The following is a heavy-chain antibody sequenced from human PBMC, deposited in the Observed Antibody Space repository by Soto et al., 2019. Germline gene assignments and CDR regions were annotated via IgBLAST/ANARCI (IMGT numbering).Heavy chain of an antibody. V-gene: IGHV1-2*02. Sequence: ASVNVSCKASGYTFTSYGISWVRQAPGQGLEWMGWINPNSGGTNYAQKFQGRVTMTRDTSISTAYMELSRLRSDDTAVYYCALDRGTGTPLLFGVSRQLYVMDVWGQGTTGIVSS. D-gene: IGHD1-1*01. CDR1: GYTFTSYG. CDR2: INPNSGGT. J-gene: IGHJ6*02. CDR3: ALDRGTGTPLLFGVSRQLYVMDV.